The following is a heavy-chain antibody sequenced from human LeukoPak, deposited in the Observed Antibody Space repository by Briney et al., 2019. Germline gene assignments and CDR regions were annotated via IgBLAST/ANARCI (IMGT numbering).Heavy chain of an antibody. V-gene: IGHV3-30-3*01. CDR2: ISWDGTVK. J-gene: IGHJ4*02. D-gene: IGHD2-15*01. Sequence: GGSLRLSCAASGFTFRSYAIHWVRQAPGKGLEWVAFISWDGTVKYYADSVKGRFTISRDNAKNSLYLQMNSLRAEDTAVYYCARGWSVPGYWGQGTLVTVSS. CDR3: ARGWSVPGY. CDR1: GFTFRSYA.